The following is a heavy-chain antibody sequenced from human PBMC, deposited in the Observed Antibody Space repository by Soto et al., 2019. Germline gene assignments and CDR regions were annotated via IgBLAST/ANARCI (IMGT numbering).Heavy chain of an antibody. CDR3: AREAFRDSSFDY. CDR2: IYYSGST. D-gene: IGHD3-10*01. Sequence: PSETLSLTCTASGGSISSYYWSWIRQPPGKGLEWIGYIYYSGSTNYNPSLKSRVTISVDTSKNQFSLKLSSVTAADTAVYYCAREAFRDSSFDYWGQGTLVTVSS. CDR1: GGSISSYY. V-gene: IGHV4-59*01. J-gene: IGHJ4*02.